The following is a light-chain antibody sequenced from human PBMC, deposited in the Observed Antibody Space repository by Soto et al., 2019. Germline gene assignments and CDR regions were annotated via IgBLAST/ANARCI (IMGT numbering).Light chain of an antibody. CDR3: QHYGSSPPWT. CDR1: QSVSSSY. Sequence: EIVLTQSPGTLSLSPGERANLSCRASQSVSSSYLAWYQQKPGQAPRLLIYGASSRATGIPDRFSGGGSGADFTLTISRLESEDFAVYYCQHYGSSPPWTFGQGTKVEIK. CDR2: GAS. V-gene: IGKV3-20*01. J-gene: IGKJ1*01.